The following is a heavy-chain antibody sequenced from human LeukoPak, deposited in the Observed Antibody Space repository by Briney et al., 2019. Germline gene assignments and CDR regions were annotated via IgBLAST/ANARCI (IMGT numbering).Heavy chain of an antibody. D-gene: IGHD5-18*01. CDR1: GGSISSSSYY. J-gene: IGHJ4*02. V-gene: IGHV4-39*01. Sequence: SETLSLTCTVSGGSISSSSYYWGWIRQPPGQGLEWIGSIYYSGSTYYNPSLKSRVTISVDTSKNQFSLRLSSVTAADTAVYYCARPRDTGYFDYWGQGTLVTVSS. CDR2: IYYSGST. CDR3: ARPRDTGYFDY.